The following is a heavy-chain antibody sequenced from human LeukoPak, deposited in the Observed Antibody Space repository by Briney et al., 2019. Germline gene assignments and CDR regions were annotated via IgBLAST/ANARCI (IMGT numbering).Heavy chain of an antibody. CDR1: GGSISSYY. D-gene: IGHD3-22*01. J-gene: IGHJ4*02. Sequence: PSETLSLTCTVSGGSISSYYWSWIRQPPGKGLEWIGYIYYSGSTNYNPSLKSRVTISVDTSKNQFSLKLSSVTAADTAVYYCARARGRDSSGYYYDYWGQGTLVTVSS. CDR3: ARARGRDSSGYYYDY. V-gene: IGHV4-59*01. CDR2: IYYSGST.